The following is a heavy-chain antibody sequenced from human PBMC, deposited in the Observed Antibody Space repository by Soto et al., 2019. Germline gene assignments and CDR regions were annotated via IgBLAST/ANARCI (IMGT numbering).Heavy chain of an antibody. J-gene: IGHJ1*01. CDR2: IVGDSGAT. CDR3: ARVAVYGSGTRRFDT. D-gene: IGHD3-10*01. V-gene: IGHV1-18*01. Sequence: QVQLMQSGTEVAKPGASVKVSCKTSGKTDGTYGLSWVRQAPGQGLEWMGWIVGDSGATVYAQKFQARVSMYTDRSTNTAYMSLRSLTSDDSALYYCARVAVYGSGTRRFDTWGQGTLVSVSS. CDR1: GKTDGTYG.